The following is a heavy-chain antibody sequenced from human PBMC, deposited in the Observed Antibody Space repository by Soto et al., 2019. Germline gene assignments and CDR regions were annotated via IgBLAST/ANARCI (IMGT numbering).Heavy chain of an antibody. D-gene: IGHD6-13*01. CDR1: EGTFNSYA. V-gene: IGHV1-69*01. Sequence: VQSGAEVRKPGSSVKLSCXASEGTFNSYAIAWXXXXPGQGLEGMGGIIPYYNTLNYAQKFQDRVTITADDSTNTVYMELSSLRSDDTAVYFCASGASRWYPYCFDSWAQGTLVTVSS. CDR3: ASGASRWYPYCFDS. J-gene: IGHJ4*02. CDR2: IIPYYNTL.